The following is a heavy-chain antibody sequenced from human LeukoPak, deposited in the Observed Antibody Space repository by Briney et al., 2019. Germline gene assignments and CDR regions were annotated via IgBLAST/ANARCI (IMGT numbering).Heavy chain of an antibody. J-gene: IGHJ4*02. Sequence: GESLKISCKGSGYSFTSYWIGWVRRMPGKGLEWMGIIYPGDSDIRYSPSFQGQVTISVDKSISTAYLQWSSLKATDTAMYYCARQALDYGDYVGYWGQGTLVTVSS. D-gene: IGHD4-17*01. V-gene: IGHV5-51*01. CDR3: ARQALDYGDYVGY. CDR1: GYSFTSYW. CDR2: IYPGDSDI.